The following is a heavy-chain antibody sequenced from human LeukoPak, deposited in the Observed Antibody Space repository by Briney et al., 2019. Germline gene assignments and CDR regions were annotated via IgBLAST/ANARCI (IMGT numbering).Heavy chain of an antibody. J-gene: IGHJ2*01. V-gene: IGHV3-30*18. CDR3: AKLFSHYYDRSGYYPVGGYFDL. CDR2: TSHDGSKK. D-gene: IGHD3-22*01. Sequence: GGSLRLSCVVSGFTFSRYGMHWVRQAPGKGQEWVAVTSHDGSKKNYVDSVKGRFTISRDNSKNTLYLQMNSLRTEDTAVYYCAKLFSHYYDRSGYYPVGGYFDLWGRGTLVTVSS. CDR1: GFTFSRYG.